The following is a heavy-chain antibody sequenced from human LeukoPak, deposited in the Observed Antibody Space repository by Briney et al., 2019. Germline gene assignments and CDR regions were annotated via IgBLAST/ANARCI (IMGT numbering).Heavy chain of an antibody. V-gene: IGHV1-69*05. J-gene: IGHJ4*02. CDR3: AFKEVVAASDY. Sequence: SVKVSCKASGATFSSYAISWVRQAPGQGLEWMGRIIPIFGAANYAQKFQGRVTITTDESTSTAYMELSSLRSEDTAVYYCAFKEVVAASDYWGQGTLVTVSS. CDR1: GATFSSYA. CDR2: IIPIFGAA. D-gene: IGHD2-15*01.